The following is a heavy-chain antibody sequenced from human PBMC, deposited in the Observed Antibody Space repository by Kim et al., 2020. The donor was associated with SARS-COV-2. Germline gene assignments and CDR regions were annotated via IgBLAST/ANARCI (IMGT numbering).Heavy chain of an antibody. V-gene: IGHV1-18*04. CDR2: ISAYNGNT. D-gene: IGHD6-13*01. CDR1: GYTFTSYG. Sequence: ASVKVSCKASGYTFTSYGISWVRQAPGQGLEWMGWISAYNGNTNYAQKLQGRVTMTTDTSTSTAYMELRSLRSDDTAVYYCARDPIAAACTPTWEDYWGQGTLVTVSS. CDR3: ARDPIAAACTPTWEDY. J-gene: IGHJ4*02.